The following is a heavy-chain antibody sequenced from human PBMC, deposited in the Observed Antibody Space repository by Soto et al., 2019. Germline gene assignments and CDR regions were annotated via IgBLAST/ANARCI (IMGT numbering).Heavy chain of an antibody. Sequence: PGGSLRLSCAASEFTFSDFGMHWVRQAPGKGLEWVAVISHDGNNEYYADSVEGRFTISRDNAKNSLYLEMNSLRAEDTAVYYCARESEDLTSNFDYWGQGTLVTVSS. V-gene: IGHV3-30*03. CDR3: ARESEDLTSNFDY. J-gene: IGHJ4*02. CDR1: EFTFSDFG. CDR2: ISHDGNNE.